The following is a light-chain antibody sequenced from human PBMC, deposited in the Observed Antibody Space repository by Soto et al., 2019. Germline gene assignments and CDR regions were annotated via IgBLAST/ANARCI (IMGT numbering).Light chain of an antibody. Sequence: QMTQSPSSLSASVGDRVIITCRADHSINNYLNWYQQKPGQVPKLLIYAASTLQSGVPSRCSGSGSGRVFTLTINSLQPEDFATYYCQQSYRTLGTFGRGTRVEI. CDR3: QQSYRTLGT. V-gene: IGKV1-39*01. CDR1: HSINNY. J-gene: IGKJ1*01. CDR2: AAS.